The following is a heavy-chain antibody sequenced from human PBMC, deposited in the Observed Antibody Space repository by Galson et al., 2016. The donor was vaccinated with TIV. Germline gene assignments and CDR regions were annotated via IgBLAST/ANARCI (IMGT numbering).Heavy chain of an antibody. V-gene: IGHV5-51*01. Sequence: QSGAEVKKPGESLKISCKGSGYSFTSYWIGWVRQMPGKGLEWMGIIYPGDSDTRYSPSFQGQVTIIADKSTRTAYLQWSSLKASDTAVYYCARRDSTGISNFDFWGQGTLVTVSS. D-gene: IGHD3-22*01. CDR1: GYSFTSYW. CDR3: ARRDSTGISNFDF. CDR2: IYPGDSDT. J-gene: IGHJ4*02.